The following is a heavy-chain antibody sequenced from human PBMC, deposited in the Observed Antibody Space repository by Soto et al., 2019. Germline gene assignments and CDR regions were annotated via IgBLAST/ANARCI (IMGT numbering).Heavy chain of an antibody. Sequence: SETLSLTCTVSRGSISSGGYYWSWIRQHPGKGLEWIGYIYYSGSTYYNPSLKSRVTISVDTSKNQFSLKLSSVTAADTAVYYCARANNPRITMVRGVTIDYWGQGTLVTV. CDR1: RGSISSGGYY. CDR3: ARANNPRITMVRGVTIDY. J-gene: IGHJ4*02. V-gene: IGHV4-31*03. CDR2: IYYSGST. D-gene: IGHD3-10*01.